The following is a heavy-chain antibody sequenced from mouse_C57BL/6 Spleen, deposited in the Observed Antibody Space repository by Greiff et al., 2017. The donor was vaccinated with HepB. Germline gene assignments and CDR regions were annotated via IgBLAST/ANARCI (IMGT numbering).Heavy chain of an antibody. Sequence: QVQLQQPGAELVKPGASVKLSCKASGYTFTSYWMQWVKQRPGQGLEWIGEIDPSDSYTNYNQKFKGKATLTVDTSSSTAYMQLSSLTSEDSAGYYCARGGYDYAYYFDYWGQGTTLTVSS. CDR1: GYTFTSYW. V-gene: IGHV1-50*01. CDR3: ARGGYDYAYYFDY. CDR2: IDPSDSYT. J-gene: IGHJ2*01. D-gene: IGHD2-4*01.